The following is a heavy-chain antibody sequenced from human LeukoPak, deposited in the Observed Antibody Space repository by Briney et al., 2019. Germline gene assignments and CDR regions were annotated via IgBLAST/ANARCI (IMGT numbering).Heavy chain of an antibody. CDR1: GFTFSSYW. Sequence: GGSLRLSCAASGFTFSSYWMHWVRQAPGKGLVWVSRINSDGSSTSYADSVKGRFTISRDNAKNTLYPQMNNLRAEDTAVYYCARVSSSWDDAFDIWGQGTMVTVSS. J-gene: IGHJ3*02. D-gene: IGHD6-13*01. CDR3: ARVSSSWDDAFDI. V-gene: IGHV3-74*01. CDR2: INSDGSST.